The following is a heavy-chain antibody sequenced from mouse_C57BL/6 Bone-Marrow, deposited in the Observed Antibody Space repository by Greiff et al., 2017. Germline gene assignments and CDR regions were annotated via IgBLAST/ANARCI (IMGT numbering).Heavy chain of an antibody. CDR3: AINYGNYVYFDV. D-gene: IGHD2-1*01. J-gene: IGHJ1*03. Sequence: QVQLQQPGAELVKPGASVKVSCKASGYTFTSYWMHWVKQRPGQGLEWIGRIHPSDSDPNYNQKFKGKATLTVDKSSSTAYMQLSSLTSEDSAVYYCAINYGNYVYFDVWGTGTTVTVSS. V-gene: IGHV1-74*01. CDR1: GYTFTSYW. CDR2: IHPSDSDP.